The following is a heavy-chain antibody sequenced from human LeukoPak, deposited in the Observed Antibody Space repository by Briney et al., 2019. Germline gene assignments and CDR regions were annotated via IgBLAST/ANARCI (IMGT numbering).Heavy chain of an antibody. CDR3: AREGSCSGGSCYEGPGDY. D-gene: IGHD2-15*01. V-gene: IGHV1-69*13. Sequence: SVKVSCKASGGTFSSYAISWVRQAPGQGLEWMGGIIPIFGTANYAQKFQGGVTITADESTSTAYMELSSLRSEDTAVYYCAREGSCSGGSCYEGPGDYWGQGTLVTVSS. J-gene: IGHJ4*02. CDR1: GGTFSSYA. CDR2: IIPIFGTA.